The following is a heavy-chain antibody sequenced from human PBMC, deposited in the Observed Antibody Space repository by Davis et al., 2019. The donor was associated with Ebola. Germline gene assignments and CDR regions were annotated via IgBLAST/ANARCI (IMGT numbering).Heavy chain of an antibody. J-gene: IGHJ4*02. V-gene: IGHV3-21*01. CDR3: AKDVGDY. Sequence: GGSLRLSCAASGFTFSSYSMNWVRQAQGKGLEWVSSISSSSSYIYYEDSVKGRFTISRDNAKNSLWLQMNSLRAEDTAVYYCAKDVGDYWGQGTLVTVSS. D-gene: IGHD1-26*01. CDR1: GFTFSSYS. CDR2: ISSSSSYI.